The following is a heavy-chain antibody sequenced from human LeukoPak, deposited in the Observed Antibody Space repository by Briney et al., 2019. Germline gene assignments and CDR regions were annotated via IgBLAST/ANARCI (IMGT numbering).Heavy chain of an antibody. CDR2: IFYSGSP. CDR1: GDSISSYY. D-gene: IGHD3-22*01. J-gene: IGHJ4*02. V-gene: IGHV4-59*08. Sequence: SETLSLTCTVSGDSISSYYWSWIRQPPGKGLEWIGNIFYSGSPNYNPSLKSRVTTSFDTSKNQFSLKLSFVTAADTAVYYCARHIYDSGGYRIDYWGQGTLVTVSS. CDR3: ARHIYDSGGYRIDY.